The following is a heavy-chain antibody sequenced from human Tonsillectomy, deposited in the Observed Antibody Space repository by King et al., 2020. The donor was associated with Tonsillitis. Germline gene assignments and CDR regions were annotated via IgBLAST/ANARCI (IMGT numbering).Heavy chain of an antibody. V-gene: IGHV5-10-1*01. D-gene: IGHD2-2*03. CDR3: ALDIVVVPYLGDY. CDR1: GYSFTSYW. Sequence: QLVQSGAEVKKRGESLRISCKGSGYSFTSYWISWVRQMPGKGLEWMGRIDPSDSYTNYSPSFQGHVTISADKSISTAYLQWSSLKASDTAMYYCALDIVVVPYLGDYWGQGTLVTVSS. J-gene: IGHJ4*02. CDR2: IDPSDSYT.